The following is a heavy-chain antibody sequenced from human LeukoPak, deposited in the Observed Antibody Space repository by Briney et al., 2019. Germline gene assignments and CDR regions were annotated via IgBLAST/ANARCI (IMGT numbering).Heavy chain of an antibody. CDR3: ARDLGTNYDFWSGYAY. CDR1: GGTFSSYA. V-gene: IGHV1-69*05. Sequence: SVKVSCKASGGTFSSYAISWVRQAPGQGLEWMGGIIPIFGTANYAQKFQGRVTITTDESTSTAYMELSSLRSEDTAVYYCARDLGTNYDFWSGYAYWGQGTLVTVSS. CDR2: IIPIFGTA. D-gene: IGHD3-3*01. J-gene: IGHJ4*02.